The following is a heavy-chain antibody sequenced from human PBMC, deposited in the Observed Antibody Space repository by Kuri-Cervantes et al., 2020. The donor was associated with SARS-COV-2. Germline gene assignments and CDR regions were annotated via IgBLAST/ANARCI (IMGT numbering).Heavy chain of an antibody. CDR2: ISSVGKNK. J-gene: IGHJ6*02. CDR1: GFNFSTTD. CDR3: ARDPKNSGYDQNYYYYGMDV. D-gene: IGHD5-12*01. Sequence: GESLKISCVASGFNFSTTDMHWVRQAPGKGLEWVTFISSVGKNKKCMASGKGRFTISRDNSQNTLHLQMNSLRAEDTAVYYCARDPKNSGYDQNYYYYGMDVWGQGTTVTVSS. V-gene: IGHV3-30*03.